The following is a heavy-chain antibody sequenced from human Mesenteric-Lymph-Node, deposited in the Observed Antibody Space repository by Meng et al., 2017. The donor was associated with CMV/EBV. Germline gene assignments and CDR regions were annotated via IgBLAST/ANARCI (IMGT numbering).Heavy chain of an antibody. D-gene: IGHD5/OR15-5a*01. CDR1: TFSDYA. Sequence: TFSDYAMSWGRQAPGKGLECVSGISGTDGGTFYADSVKGRFTISRDNSKNTLYLQMNSLSAEDTAVYYCAKARIKYSVYDPRIDFDYWGQGTLVTVSS. J-gene: IGHJ4*02. CDR3: AKARIKYSVYDPRIDFDY. V-gene: IGHV3-23*01. CDR2: ISGTDGGT.